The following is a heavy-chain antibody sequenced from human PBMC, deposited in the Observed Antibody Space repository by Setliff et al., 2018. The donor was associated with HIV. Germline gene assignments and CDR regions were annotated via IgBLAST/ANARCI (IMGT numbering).Heavy chain of an antibody. J-gene: IGHJ2*01. CDR2: IIWNSGAT. Sequence: GGSLRLSCAASGVTFDNYGIHWVRQPPGKGLEWVSGIIWNSGATGYADSVKGRFTISRDNAKNSLYLQMNSLRAEDTALYYCAKDTSWYSGSYHVGYFDLWGRGTLVTVSS. V-gene: IGHV3-9*01. D-gene: IGHD1-26*01. CDR1: GVTFDNYG. CDR3: AKDTSWYSGSYHVGYFDL.